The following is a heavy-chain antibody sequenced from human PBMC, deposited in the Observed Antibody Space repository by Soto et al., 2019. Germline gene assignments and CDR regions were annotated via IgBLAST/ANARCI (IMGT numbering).Heavy chain of an antibody. V-gene: IGHV6-1*01. J-gene: IGHJ5*02. D-gene: IGHD1-1*01. CDR3: ARGAGSLRP. CDR2: TYYRSKWYS. CDR1: GDSVSSNSAA. Sequence: SETLSLTCSISGDSVSSNSAAWNLIRLYPSRGLEWLGSTYYRSKWYSVYARSVKSRITINPSTSKKQFSLQLNSVTADDTAIYYCARGAGSLRPWGQGTLVTVSS.